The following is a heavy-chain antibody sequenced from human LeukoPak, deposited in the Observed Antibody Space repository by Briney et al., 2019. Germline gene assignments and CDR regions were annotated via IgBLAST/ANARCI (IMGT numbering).Heavy chain of an antibody. CDR1: GGSISSSSYY. J-gene: IGHJ5*02. D-gene: IGHD3-10*01. Sequence: SETLSLTCTVSGGSISSSSYYWSWIRQPAGKGLEWIGPMYTSGSTNYNPSLKSRVTMSVDTSKNQFSLKLSSVTAADTAVYYCARSVRRLYGSGRSNWFDPWGQGTLVTVSS. CDR3: ARSVRRLYGSGRSNWFDP. CDR2: MYTSGST. V-gene: IGHV4-61*02.